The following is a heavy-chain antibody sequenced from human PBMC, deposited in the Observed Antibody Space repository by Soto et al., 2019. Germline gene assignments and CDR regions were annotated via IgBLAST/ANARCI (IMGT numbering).Heavy chain of an antibody. CDR3: ARGDSSGYDYYGMDV. CDR1: GFSISSGDYY. CDR2: IYYSGST. J-gene: IGHJ6*02. Sequence: SDTLSLTCPFSGFSISSGDYYWSWIRQPPGKGLEWIGYIYYSGSTYYNPSLKSRVTISVDTSKNQFSLKLSSVTAADTAVYYCARGDSSGYDYYGMDVWGQGTTVTVS. V-gene: IGHV4-30-4*02. D-gene: IGHD3-22*01.